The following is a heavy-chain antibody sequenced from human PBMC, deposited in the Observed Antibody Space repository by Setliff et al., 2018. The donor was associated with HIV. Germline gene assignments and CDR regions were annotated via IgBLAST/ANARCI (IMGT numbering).Heavy chain of an antibody. CDR2: IYSTGST. CDR3: ARVQWDLLYVPDAFDI. CDR1: GGSISGHY. Sequence: PSETLSLTCSVSGGSISGHYWSWIRQPPGKGLEWIGYIYSTGSTNYNPSLKSRVTISVDTSKNQFSLQLSSVTAADTAVYYCARVQWDLLYVPDAFDIWGQGIMVTVSS. J-gene: IGHJ3*02. D-gene: IGHD1-26*01. V-gene: IGHV4-59*11.